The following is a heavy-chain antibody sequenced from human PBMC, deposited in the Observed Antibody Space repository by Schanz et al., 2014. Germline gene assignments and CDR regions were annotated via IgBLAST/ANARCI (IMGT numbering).Heavy chain of an antibody. V-gene: IGHV3-23*01. J-gene: IGHJ2*01. Sequence: EVQLLESGGGLVQPGGSLRLSCSASTFTFDHYAMTWVRQAPGQGLERVAAVASGCDEIKYAGTVRGGFTISRDNPRSTMYHQTNSLRAKNTGVYVCAKEHGVECGNGCVNWYFDPWGRGTLVTVSS. CDR3: AKEHGVECGNGCVNWYFDP. D-gene: IGHD2-21*01. CDR2: VASGCDEI. CDR1: TFTFDHYA.